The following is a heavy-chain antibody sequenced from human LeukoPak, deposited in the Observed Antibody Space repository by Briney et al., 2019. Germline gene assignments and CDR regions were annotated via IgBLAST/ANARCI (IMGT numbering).Heavy chain of an antibody. D-gene: IGHD2-15*01. V-gene: IGHV1-46*01. J-gene: IGHJ6*03. CDR1: GYTFTSYY. CDR2: INPSGGST. CDR3: ARGVVAATFYYYMGV. Sequence: ASVKVSCKASGYTFTSYYMHWVRQAPGQGLEWMGIINPSGGSTSYAQKFQGRVTMTRDTSISTAYMELNSLRSDDTAVYYCARGVVAATFYYYMGVWGKGTTVTVSS.